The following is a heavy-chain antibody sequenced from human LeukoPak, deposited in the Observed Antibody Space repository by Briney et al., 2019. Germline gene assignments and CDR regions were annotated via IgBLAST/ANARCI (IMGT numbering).Heavy chain of an antibody. J-gene: IGHJ4*02. V-gene: IGHV4-39*01. CDR1: GGSISSSSYY. Sequence: PSETLSLTCTVSGGSISSSSYYWGWILQPPGKGLEWIGSIYYSGSTYYNPSLKSRVTISVDTSKNQFSLKLSSVTAADTAVYYCARRLYSNYVYYFDYWGQGTLVTVSS. CDR2: IYYSGST. D-gene: IGHD4-11*01. CDR3: ARRLYSNYVYYFDY.